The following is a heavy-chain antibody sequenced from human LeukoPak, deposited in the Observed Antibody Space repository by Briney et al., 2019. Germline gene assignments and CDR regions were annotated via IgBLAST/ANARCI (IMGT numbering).Heavy chain of an antibody. CDR2: INHSGST. V-gene: IGHV4-34*01. CDR3: ARDGITMVRGVKRGFDY. Sequence: SETLSLTCAVYGGSFSGYYWSWIRQPPGKGLEWIGEINHSGSTNYNPSLKSRVTISVDTSKNQFSLKLSSVTAADTAVYYCARDGITMVRGVKRGFDYWGQGTLVTVSS. CDR1: GGSFSGYY. D-gene: IGHD3-10*01. J-gene: IGHJ4*02.